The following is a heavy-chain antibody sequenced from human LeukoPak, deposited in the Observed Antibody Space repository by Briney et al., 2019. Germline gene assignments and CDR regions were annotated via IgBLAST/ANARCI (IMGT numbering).Heavy chain of an antibody. J-gene: IGHJ5*02. D-gene: IGHD3-10*01. V-gene: IGHV4-30-4*08. Sequence: SETLSLTCTVSGGSISSGDYYWSWIRQPPGKGLEWIGYVFHSGSTNYNPSLKSRAAISMDTSKNQFSLKVSSVTAADTAVYYCARDKIGTNGWFDPWGQGTLVTVSS. CDR3: ARDKIGTNGWFDP. CDR2: VFHSGST. CDR1: GGSISSGDYY.